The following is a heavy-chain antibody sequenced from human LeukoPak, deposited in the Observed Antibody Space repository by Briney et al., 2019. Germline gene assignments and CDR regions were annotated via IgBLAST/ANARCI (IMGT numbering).Heavy chain of an antibody. V-gene: IGHV3-30-3*01. CDR2: ISYDGSNK. CDR1: GFTFSSYV. CDR3: AKDLEMATFDY. D-gene: IGHD5-24*01. Sequence: PGGSLRLSCAASGFTFSSYVMHWVRQAPGKGLEWVAVISYDGSNKYYADSVKGRFTISRDNSKNTLYLQMNSLRAEDTAVYYCAKDLEMATFDYWGQGTLVTVSS. J-gene: IGHJ4*02.